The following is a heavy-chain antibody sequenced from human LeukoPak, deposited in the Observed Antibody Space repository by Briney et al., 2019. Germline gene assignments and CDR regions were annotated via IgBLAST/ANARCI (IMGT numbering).Heavy chain of an antibody. J-gene: IGHJ4*02. D-gene: IGHD3-10*01. Sequence: GGSLRLSCAASGFTVSSNYMSWVRQAPGKGLEWVSVIYSGGSTYYADSVKGRFTISRDNSKNTLYLQMNSLRAEDTAVYYCARSDGSGSYYNTPFDYWGQGTLVTVSS. CDR1: GFTVSSNY. CDR2: IYSGGST. CDR3: ARSDGSGSYYNTPFDY. V-gene: IGHV3-66*01.